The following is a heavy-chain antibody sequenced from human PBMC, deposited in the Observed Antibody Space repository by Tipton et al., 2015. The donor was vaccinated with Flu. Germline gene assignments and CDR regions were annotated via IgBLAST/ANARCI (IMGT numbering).Heavy chain of an antibody. CDR3: ARDRVLGAAAGYYYSYYGMVV. CDR2: ISGSGGST. D-gene: IGHD3-10*01. V-gene: IGHV3-23*01. Sequence: GSLRLSCVGSGFTFSSYAMTWVRQVPGKGLEWVSVISGSGGSTYYADSVKGRFTISRDNSKSTLYLQMNSLRVEDTAVYYCARDRVLGAAAGYYYSYYGMVVWGQGP. J-gene: IGHJ6*02. CDR1: GFTFSSYA.